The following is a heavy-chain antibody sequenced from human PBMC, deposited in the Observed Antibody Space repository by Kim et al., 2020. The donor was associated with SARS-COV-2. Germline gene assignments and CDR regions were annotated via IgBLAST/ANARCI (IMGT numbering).Heavy chain of an antibody. D-gene: IGHD3-3*01. V-gene: IGHV3-7*03. CDR2: IKQDGSEK. CDR3: ARILYDFWSGYHYYYYYGMDV. Sequence: GGSLRLSCAASGFTFSSYWMSWVRQAPGKGLEWVANIKQDGSEKYYVDSVKGRFTISRDNAKNSLYLQMNSLRAEDTAVYYCARILYDFWSGYHYYYYYGMDVWGQGTTVTVSS. J-gene: IGHJ6*02. CDR1: GFTFSSYW.